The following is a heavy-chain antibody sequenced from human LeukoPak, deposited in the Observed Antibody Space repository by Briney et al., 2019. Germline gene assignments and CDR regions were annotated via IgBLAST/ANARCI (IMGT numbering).Heavy chain of an antibody. CDR1: GFTFSSYA. D-gene: IGHD1-7*01. Sequence: PGGSLRLSCAASGFTFSSYAMSWVRQAPGKGLEWVSSISGSGGSTYYADSVKGRFTISRDNSKNTLYLQMNSLRAEDTAVYYCVKDQGWNYLYYFDYWGQGTLVAVSS. CDR2: ISGSGGST. V-gene: IGHV3-23*01. CDR3: VKDQGWNYLYYFDY. J-gene: IGHJ4*02.